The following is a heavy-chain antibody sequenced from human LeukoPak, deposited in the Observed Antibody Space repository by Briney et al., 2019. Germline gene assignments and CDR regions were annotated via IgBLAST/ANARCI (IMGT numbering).Heavy chain of an antibody. D-gene: IGHD2-15*01. Sequence: PGGSLRLSCAASGCSLTTYEMNWVRQAPGKGLEWVSYISSSGDSIYYADSVKGRFTISRDNAKNSLSLQMNSLRAEDTAIYYCARDLRVVATWSVGAFDIWGQGTTVTVSS. CDR1: GCSLTTYE. CDR2: ISSSGDSI. J-gene: IGHJ3*02. V-gene: IGHV3-48*03. CDR3: ARDLRVVATWSVGAFDI.